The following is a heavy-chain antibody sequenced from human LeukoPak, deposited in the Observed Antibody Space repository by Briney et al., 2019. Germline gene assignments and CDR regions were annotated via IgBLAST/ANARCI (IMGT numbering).Heavy chain of an antibody. CDR2: IYPGDSDT. J-gene: IGHJ4*02. CDR3: ARRLCSGGSCYYFDY. CDR1: GYRFTSYW. Sequence: GESLKISCKGSGYRFTSYWIGWVRQMPGKGPEWMGMIYPGDSDTRYSPSFQGQVTISADKSTSTASLQWSSLKASDTAMYYCARRLCSGGSCYYFDYWGQGTLVTVSS. D-gene: IGHD2-15*01. V-gene: IGHV5-51*01.